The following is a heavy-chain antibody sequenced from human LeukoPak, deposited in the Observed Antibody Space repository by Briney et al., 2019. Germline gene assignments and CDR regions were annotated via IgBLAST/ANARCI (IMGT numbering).Heavy chain of an antibody. Sequence: PGGCLRLSCAASGFTFSTYWMSWVRQAPGKGLEWVANIKQDGTEKYYVDSVKGRFTISRDNAKNSLYLQMNSLRAEDTAVYYCARGVPTGIDYFDYWGQGTLVTVSS. CDR3: ARGVPTGIDYFDY. CDR1: GFTFSTYW. D-gene: IGHD1-1*01. J-gene: IGHJ4*02. V-gene: IGHV3-7*01. CDR2: IKQDGTEK.